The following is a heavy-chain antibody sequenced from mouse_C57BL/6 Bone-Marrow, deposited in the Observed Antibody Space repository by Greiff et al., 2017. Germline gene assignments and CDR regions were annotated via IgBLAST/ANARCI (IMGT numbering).Heavy chain of an antibody. J-gene: IGHJ2*01. CDR1: GYTFTSYW. CDR3: ARCVVLRY. V-gene: IGHV1-50*01. Sequence: QVQLQQPGAELVKPGASVKLSCKASGYTFTSYWMQWVKQRPGQGLEWIGEIDPSDSYTNYNQKFNGKATLTVDTSSSTAYIQLSSLTSEDSAVYYCARCVVLRYWGQGTTLTVSS. CDR2: IDPSDSYT.